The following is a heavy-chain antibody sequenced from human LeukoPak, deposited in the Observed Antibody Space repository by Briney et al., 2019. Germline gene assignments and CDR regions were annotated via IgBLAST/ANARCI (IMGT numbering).Heavy chain of an antibody. Sequence: PSQTLSLTCTVSGGSISSGGYYWSWLRQHPGKGLEWIGYIYYSGSTYYNPSLKSRVTISVDTSKNQFSLKLSSVTAADTAVYYCARLPHLEGAFDIWGQGTMVTVSS. J-gene: IGHJ3*02. CDR1: GGSISSGGYY. V-gene: IGHV4-31*03. CDR3: ARLPHLEGAFDI. CDR2: IYYSGST.